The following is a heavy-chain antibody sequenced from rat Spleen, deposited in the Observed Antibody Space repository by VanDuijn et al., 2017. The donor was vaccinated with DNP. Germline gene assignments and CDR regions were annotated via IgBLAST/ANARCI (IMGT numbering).Heavy chain of an antibody. CDR3: ASWFAY. J-gene: IGHJ3*01. CDR1: GFTFSNYD. Sequence: EVQLVESGGGLVQPGRSLKLSCAASGFTFSNYDMAWVRQAPTKGLEWVASISTSAGSTYYRDSVKGRFTVSRDNAKSTLYLQMDSLRSEDTATYYCASWFAYWGQGTLVTVSS. CDR2: ISTSAGST. V-gene: IGHV5-25*01.